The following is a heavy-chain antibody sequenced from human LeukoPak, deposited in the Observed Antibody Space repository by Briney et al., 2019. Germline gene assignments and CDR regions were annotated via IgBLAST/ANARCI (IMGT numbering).Heavy chain of an antibody. D-gene: IGHD5-18*01. CDR2: ISSSGSTT. J-gene: IGHJ4*02. CDR3: ARESGYSYGCFDY. V-gene: IGHV3-48*04. Sequence: GGSLRLSCAASGFTFSSYGMHWVRQAPGKGLEWVSYISSSGSTTYYADSVKGRFTISRDNAKNSLYLQMNSLRAEDTAVYYCARESGYSYGCFDYWGQGTLVTVSS. CDR1: GFTFSSYG.